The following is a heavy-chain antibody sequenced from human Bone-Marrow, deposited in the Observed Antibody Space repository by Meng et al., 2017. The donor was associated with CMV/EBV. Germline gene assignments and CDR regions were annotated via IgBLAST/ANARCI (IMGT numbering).Heavy chain of an antibody. J-gene: IGHJ4*02. Sequence: QGPLQEAGPGLVKPSQILSLTCTVSGGSISSGSYYWNWIRQPAGKGLEWIGRTHTSGNTNYNPSLKSRVTISVDTSKNQLSLKVTSVTAADTAVYYCARGDRVELEPFDYWGRGILVTVSS. D-gene: IGHD1-1*01. CDR2: THTSGNT. V-gene: IGHV4-61*02. CDR3: ARGDRVELEPFDY. CDR1: GGSISSGSYY.